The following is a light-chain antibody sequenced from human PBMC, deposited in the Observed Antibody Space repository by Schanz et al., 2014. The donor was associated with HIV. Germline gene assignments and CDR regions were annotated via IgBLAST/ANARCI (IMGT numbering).Light chain of an antibody. CDR3: QSFDSTLNSVV. CDR1: SSNIGDNP. Sequence: QSVLAQPPSASGTPGQRVTISCSGSSSNIGDNPVNWYQQVPGTAPTLLIFANNNRPSGVPDRFSGSKSGTSASLAITGLRAEDEADYYCQSFDSTLNSVVFGGGTKLTVL. V-gene: IGLV1-40*01. J-gene: IGLJ2*01. CDR2: ANN.